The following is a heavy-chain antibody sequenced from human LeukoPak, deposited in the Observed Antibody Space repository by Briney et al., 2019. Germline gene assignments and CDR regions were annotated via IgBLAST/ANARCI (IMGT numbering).Heavy chain of an antibody. V-gene: IGHV5-51*01. CDR2: IYPGDSDP. Sequence: RGESLKIYCNGFGYSFSYYWIGWVRQLPGEGLGWMVSIYPGDSDPRYSPSFQGEVTISADKSISTAYLQWSSLRDSDTAMYYCARCGEMATISSCYFDYWGQGSLVTVSS. D-gene: IGHD5-24*01. CDR3: ARCGEMATISSCYFDY. CDR1: GYSFSYYW. J-gene: IGHJ4*02.